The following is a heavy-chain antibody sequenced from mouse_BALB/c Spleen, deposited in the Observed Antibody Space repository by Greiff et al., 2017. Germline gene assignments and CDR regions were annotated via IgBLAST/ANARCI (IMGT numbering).Heavy chain of an antibody. Sequence: EVQRVESGGGLVKPGGSLKLSCAASGFTFSDYYMYWVRQTPEKRLEWVATISDGGSYTYYPDSVKGRFTISRDNAKNNLYLQMSSLKSEDTAMYYCARGTLLRLRGFAYWGQGTLVTVSA. D-gene: IGHD1-2*01. CDR2: ISDGGSYT. V-gene: IGHV5-4*02. CDR1: GFTFSDYY. CDR3: ARGTLLRLRGFAY. J-gene: IGHJ3*01.